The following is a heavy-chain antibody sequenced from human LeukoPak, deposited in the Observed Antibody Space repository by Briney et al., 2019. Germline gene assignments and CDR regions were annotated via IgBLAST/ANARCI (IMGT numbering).Heavy chain of an antibody. CDR2: ISYTGTYI. D-gene: IGHD3-3*01. CDR3: ARGGSIADDFWSGYYPPRFADY. V-gene: IGHV3-21*01. CDR1: AFSLNAYN. J-gene: IGHJ4*02. Sequence: GGSLRLSCAASAFSLNAYNMNWVRQAPGKGLEWVSSISYTGTYIYYADSVKGRFTISRDNAQNSLYLQMNSLRAEDTAVYYCARGGSIADDFWSGYYPPRFADYWGQGTLVTVSS.